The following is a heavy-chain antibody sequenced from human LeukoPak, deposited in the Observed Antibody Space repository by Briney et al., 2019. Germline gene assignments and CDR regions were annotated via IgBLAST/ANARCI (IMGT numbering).Heavy chain of an antibody. Sequence: AASVKVSCKASGYTFTSYAMNWVRQAPGQGLEWMGWINTNTGNPTYAQGFTGRFVFSLDTSVSTAYLQISGLKAEDTAVYYCARFSWAAAGNWFDPWGQGTLVTVSS. V-gene: IGHV7-4-1*02. CDR1: GYTFTSYA. CDR2: INTNTGNP. CDR3: ARFSWAAAGNWFDP. J-gene: IGHJ5*02. D-gene: IGHD6-13*01.